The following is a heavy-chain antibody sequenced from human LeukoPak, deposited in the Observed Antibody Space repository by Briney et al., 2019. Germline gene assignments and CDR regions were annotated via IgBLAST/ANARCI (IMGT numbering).Heavy chain of an antibody. J-gene: IGHJ4*02. D-gene: IGHD2-2*01. CDR2: INPNSGGT. CDR3: ARDREYQPYIH. Sequence: ASVKVSCKVSGYTLTELSMHWVRQAPGQGVEWMGWINPNSGGTNYAQKFQGRVTMTRDTSISTAYMELSRLRSDDTAVYYCARDREYQPYIHWGQGTLVTVSS. V-gene: IGHV1-2*02. CDR1: GYTLTELS.